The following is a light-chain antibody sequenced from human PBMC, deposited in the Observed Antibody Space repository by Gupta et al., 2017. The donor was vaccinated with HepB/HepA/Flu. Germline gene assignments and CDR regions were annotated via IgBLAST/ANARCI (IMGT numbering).Light chain of an antibody. V-gene: IGKV3-20*01. CDR2: GAS. CDR3: QHYDFSIPLS. CDR1: QSFTSGY. Sequence: EIVLTQSPGTLSLSPGERATLSCRASQSFTSGYLAWYQQKPGRAPRLLIYGASSRATDIPDRFSGSGSGTDFTLTISRLEPEDFAVYYCQHYDFSIPLSFGGGTKVEMK. J-gene: IGKJ4*01.